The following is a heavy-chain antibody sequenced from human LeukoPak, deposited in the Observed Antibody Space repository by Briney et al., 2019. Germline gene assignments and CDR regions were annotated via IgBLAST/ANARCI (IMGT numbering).Heavy chain of an antibody. CDR2: MNPKSGHT. D-gene: IGHD1-26*01. CDR1: VYTFTSYD. J-gene: IGHJ4*02. V-gene: IGHV1-8*01. Sequence: ASVKDSCKASVYTFTSYDINWVRPASGQGVEWVGWMNPKSGHTGNPQKFQGRVTMTRTPSISTAYMELTSRTSEDSAVYYCARSIVGVRKRNDYWGQGTRVTVSS. CDR3: ARSIVGVRKRNDY.